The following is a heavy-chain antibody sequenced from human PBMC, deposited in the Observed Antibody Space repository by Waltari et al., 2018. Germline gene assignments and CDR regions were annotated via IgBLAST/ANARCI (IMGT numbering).Heavy chain of an antibody. Sequence: EVQLLESGGGLVQPGGSLRLSCAASGFTFSSYAMSWVRQAPGKGLEWVSAISGSGGSTYYADSVKGRFTIPSDNSKNTLYLRMNSRRAEDTAVYYCAPKGGSGHSSSWFGYWGQGTLVTVSS. CDR3: APKGGSGHSSSWFGY. J-gene: IGHJ5*01. D-gene: IGHD6-13*01. CDR2: ISGSGGST. CDR1: GFTFSSYA. V-gene: IGHV3-23*01.